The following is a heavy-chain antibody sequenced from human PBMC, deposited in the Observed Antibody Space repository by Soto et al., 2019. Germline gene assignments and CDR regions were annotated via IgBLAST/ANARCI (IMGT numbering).Heavy chain of an antibody. CDR3: ARDSQWLVRNDAFDI. CDR2: ISSSGSTI. Sequence: PGGSLRLSCAASGFTFSDYYMSWIRQAPGKGLEWVSYISSSGSTIYYADSVKGRFTISRDNAKNSLYLQMNSLRAEDTAVYYCARDSQWLVRNDAFDIWGQGTMVTVSS. D-gene: IGHD6-19*01. J-gene: IGHJ3*02. V-gene: IGHV3-11*01. CDR1: GFTFSDYY.